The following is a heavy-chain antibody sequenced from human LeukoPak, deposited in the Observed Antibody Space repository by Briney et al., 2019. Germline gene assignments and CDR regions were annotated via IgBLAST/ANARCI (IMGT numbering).Heavy chain of an antibody. J-gene: IGHJ4*02. V-gene: IGHV3-30*18. CDR2: ISYDGGNK. CDR3: AKVPRQNGWFPLSDY. D-gene: IGHD6-19*01. Sequence: GGSLRLSCAASGFTFSCYAMHWVRQAPGKGLEWVAVISYDGGNKYYAESVKGRFTISRDNSKNTLYLQMNSLRAEDTAVYYCAKVPRQNGWFPLSDYWGQGALVTVSS. CDR1: GFTFSCYA.